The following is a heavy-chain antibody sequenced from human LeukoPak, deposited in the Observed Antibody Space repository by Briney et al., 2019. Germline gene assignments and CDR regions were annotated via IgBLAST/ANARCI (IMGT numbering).Heavy chain of an antibody. V-gene: IGHV3-21*01. Sequence: GGSLRLSCAASGFTFSSYSMNWVRQAPGKGLEWVSSISSSSSYIYYADSVKGRFTISRDNAKNSLYLQMNSLRAEDTAVYYCARVRDSSRYGGDAFDIWGQGTMVTVSS. CDR1: GFTFSSYS. CDR2: ISSSSSYI. CDR3: ARVRDSSRYGGDAFDI. J-gene: IGHJ3*02. D-gene: IGHD6-13*01.